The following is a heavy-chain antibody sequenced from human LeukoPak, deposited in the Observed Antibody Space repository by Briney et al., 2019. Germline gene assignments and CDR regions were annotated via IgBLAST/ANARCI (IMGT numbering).Heavy chain of an antibody. J-gene: IGHJ3*02. D-gene: IGHD3-10*01. Sequence: GSLRLSCAGAGFIFSSHSMNWIRQPPGKGLEWIGSIYYSGSTYYNPSLKSRVTISVDTSKNQFSLKLSSVTAADTAVYYCARDVFLGAYYYGSGGAFDIWGQGTMVTVS. V-gene: IGHV4-39*07. CDR3: ARDVFLGAYYYGSGGAFDI. CDR1: GFIFSSHS. CDR2: IYYSGST.